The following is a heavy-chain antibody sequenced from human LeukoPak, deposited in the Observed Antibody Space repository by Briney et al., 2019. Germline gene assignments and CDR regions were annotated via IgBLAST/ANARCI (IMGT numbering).Heavy chain of an antibody. D-gene: IGHD3-22*01. V-gene: IGHV3-21*01. J-gene: IGHJ4*02. Sequence: GSLRLSCEASGFAFSGYAMSWVRQAPGKGLEYVSSIISSSLDIEYAESVKGRFTISRDNAKKFLYLQMNNLRAEDTAVYYCARDRRGYDASGHYYRHFDFWGQGTLVAVSS. CDR3: ARDRRGYDASGHYYRHFDF. CDR1: GFAFSGYA. CDR2: IISSSLDI.